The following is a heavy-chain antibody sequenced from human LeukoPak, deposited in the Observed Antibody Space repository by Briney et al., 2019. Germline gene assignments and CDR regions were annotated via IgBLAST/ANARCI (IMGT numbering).Heavy chain of an antibody. CDR2: ISAYNGNT. D-gene: IGHD7-27*01. J-gene: IGHJ4*02. CDR3: ARALSETGNYFDY. V-gene: IGHV1-18*01. Sequence: ASVKVSCKASGYTFTSYDINWVRQAPGQGLEWMGWISAYNGNTNYAQKLQGRVTMTTDTSTSTAYMEVRSLRSDDTAVYYCARALSETGNYFDYWGQGTLVTVSS. CDR1: GYTFTSYD.